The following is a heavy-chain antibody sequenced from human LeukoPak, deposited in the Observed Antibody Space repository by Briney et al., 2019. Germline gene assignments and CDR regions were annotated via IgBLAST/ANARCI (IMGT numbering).Heavy chain of an antibody. J-gene: IGHJ6*02. Sequence: PGGSLRLSCAASGFRFSSYWMSWVRLAPGKGLEWVANIKEDGSEKFYADSVKGRFTISRDNAKNSLYLQMNSLRAEDTAVYYCASLVGVPPYYYYGMDVWGQGTTVTVSS. D-gene: IGHD3-22*01. CDR1: GFRFSSYW. V-gene: IGHV3-7*02. CDR2: IKEDGSEK. CDR3: ASLVGVPPYYYYGMDV.